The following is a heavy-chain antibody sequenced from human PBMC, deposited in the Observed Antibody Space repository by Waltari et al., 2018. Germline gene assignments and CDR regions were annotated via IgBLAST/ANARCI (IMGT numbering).Heavy chain of an antibody. Sequence: QVQLQESGPGLVKPSQTLSLTCTVSGGSISSGGYYWSWIRQHPGKGLEWIGYIDYSGSTYYNPSLKSRVTISVDTSKNQFSLKLSSVTAADTAVYYCARVGTMIVVVIDDAFDIWGQGTMVTVSS. V-gene: IGHV4-31*03. CDR2: IDYSGST. CDR3: ARVGTMIVVVIDDAFDI. J-gene: IGHJ3*02. CDR1: GGSISSGGYY. D-gene: IGHD3-22*01.